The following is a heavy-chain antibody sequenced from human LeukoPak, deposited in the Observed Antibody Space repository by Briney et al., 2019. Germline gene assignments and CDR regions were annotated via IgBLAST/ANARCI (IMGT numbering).Heavy chain of an antibody. D-gene: IGHD1-26*01. J-gene: IGHJ4*02. CDR2: IKSKTDDETT. CDR1: GFTFSNAW. V-gene: IGHV3-15*01. Sequence: GGSLRLSCAASGFTFSNAWMSWVRQAPGKGLEWVGRIKSKTDDETTDYAAPVKGRFTISRDDSENTLYLQMNSLETEDTAVYYCTTDVGYFDFRGQGTLVTVSS. CDR3: TTDVGYFDF.